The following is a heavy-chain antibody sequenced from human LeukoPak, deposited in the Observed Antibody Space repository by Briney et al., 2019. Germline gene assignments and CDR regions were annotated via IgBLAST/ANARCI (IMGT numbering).Heavy chain of an antibody. V-gene: IGHV1-18*01. CDR3: ARDFRNWGSGSYYTSGY. Sequence: ASVKVSCKASGYTFTSYGISWVRQAPGQGLEWMGWISAYNGNTNHARELQGRVTMTTDTSTSTAYVELRSLRSDDTAVYYCARDFRNWGSGSYYTSGYWGQGTLVTVSS. J-gene: IGHJ4*02. D-gene: IGHD3-10*01. CDR2: ISAYNGNT. CDR1: GYTFTSYG.